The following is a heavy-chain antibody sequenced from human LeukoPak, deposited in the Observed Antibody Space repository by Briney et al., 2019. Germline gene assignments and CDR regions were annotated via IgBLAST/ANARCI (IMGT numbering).Heavy chain of an antibody. J-gene: IGHJ4*02. V-gene: IGHV4-31*03. CDR3: ARGRTGAAALDF. CDR2: IYHGGNT. CDR1: GGSISSGGYF. D-gene: IGHD2-2*01. Sequence: SETLSLTCTVSGGSISSGGYFWSWIRQNPGKGLEWIGYIYHGGNTYYNPSLKSRVTISVDTSKNQFSLKLTSVSAADTAVYHCARGRTGAAALDFWGPGTLVTVSS.